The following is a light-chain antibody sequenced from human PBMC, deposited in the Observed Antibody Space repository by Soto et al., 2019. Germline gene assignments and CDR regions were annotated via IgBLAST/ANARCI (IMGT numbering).Light chain of an antibody. CDR3: QQYGSSPRT. J-gene: IGKJ2*01. CDR1: QSVNSNY. V-gene: IGKV3-20*01. Sequence: EIVLTQSPGTLSLSPGERATLSCRASQSVNSNYLAWYQQRPGQAPRLLIYGVSSRVAGIPDRFSGSGSGTDFTLTISRLEPEDFALYYCQQYGSSPRTFGQGTKLEIK. CDR2: GVS.